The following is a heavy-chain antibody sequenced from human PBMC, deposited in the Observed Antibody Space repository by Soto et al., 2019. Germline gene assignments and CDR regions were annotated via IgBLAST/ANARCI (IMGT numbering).Heavy chain of an antibody. J-gene: IGHJ5*02. D-gene: IGHD6-13*01. CDR3: ARGLAADGA. Sequence: QVQLVQSGAEVKKPGASVKVSCTASGCTFTHYAIHWVRHAPGQRLEWMGFINAGSGNTKYSQTFQGRLTFTKDTSASTAYMDLSSLRSEDTAIYYCARGLAADGAWGQGTLVTVSS. CDR2: INAGSGNT. CDR1: GCTFTHYA. V-gene: IGHV1-3*01.